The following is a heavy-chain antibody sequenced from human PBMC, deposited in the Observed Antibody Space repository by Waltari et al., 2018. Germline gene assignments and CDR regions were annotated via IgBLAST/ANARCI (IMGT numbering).Heavy chain of an antibody. CDR2: IYPYNGNT. Sequence: QLVQSGAEVKKPGASVKVSCKASGYIFSNYGITWVRKAPGQGLEWMGWIYPYNGNTKYEQNFQGRFTMTTDTSTATAYMEIRSLRSDDTAIYYCARDDVDSSNFGGFWGQGTQVTVSS. V-gene: IGHV1-18*01. CDR3: ARDDVDSSNFGGF. CDR1: GYIFSNYG. J-gene: IGHJ4*02. D-gene: IGHD3-16*01.